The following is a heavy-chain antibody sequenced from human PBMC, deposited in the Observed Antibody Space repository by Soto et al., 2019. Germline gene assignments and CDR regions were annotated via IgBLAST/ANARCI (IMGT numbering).Heavy chain of an antibody. J-gene: IGHJ4*02. CDR1: GFSLSSSGVA. D-gene: IGHD6-13*01. Sequence: QITLKESGPTLVKPTQTLTLTCSFSGFSLSSSGVAVGWIRQPPGKALEWLAIIYWDDDERYSPSLQRRLTIAKDTSKNQVVLRMTNMDPSETGTYYCAHRRGAAAVAYWGQGTLVTVSS. V-gene: IGHV2-5*02. CDR3: AHRRGAAAVAY. CDR2: IYWDDDE.